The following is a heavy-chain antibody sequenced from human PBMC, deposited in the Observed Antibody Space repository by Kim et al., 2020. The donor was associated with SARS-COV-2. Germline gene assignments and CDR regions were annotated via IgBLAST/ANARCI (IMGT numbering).Heavy chain of an antibody. J-gene: IGHJ4*02. D-gene: IGHD2-2*02. CDR3: TRRGPAAIPDY. CDR2: IRSKANSYAT. CDR1: GFTFSGSA. V-gene: IGHV3-73*01. Sequence: GGSLRLSCAASGFTFSGSAMHWVRQASGKGLEWVGRIRSKANSYATAYAASVKGRFTISRDDSKNTAYLQMNSLKTEDTAVYYCTRRGPAAIPDYWGQGTLVTVSS.